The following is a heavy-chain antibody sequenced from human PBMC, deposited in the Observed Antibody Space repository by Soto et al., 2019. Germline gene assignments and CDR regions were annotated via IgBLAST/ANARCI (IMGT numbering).Heavy chain of an antibody. CDR2: INLDGSEK. V-gene: IGHV3-7*05. Sequence: EVQLVESGGGVVQPGGSLRLSCAASGFTFRTYWLSWVRQVPGKGLEWVANINLDGSEKNYVDSVKGRFTISRDNARNSLYLQMSSLRAEDTALYYCARDGSTSWYSYDYHGMDVWAQGTTVTVSS. D-gene: IGHD5-18*01. CDR1: GFTFRTYW. J-gene: IGHJ6*02. CDR3: ARDGSTSWYSYDYHGMDV.